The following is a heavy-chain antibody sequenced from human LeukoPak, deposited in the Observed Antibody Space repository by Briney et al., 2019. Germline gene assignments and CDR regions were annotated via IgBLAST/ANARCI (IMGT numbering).Heavy chain of an antibody. J-gene: IGHJ4*02. CDR2: IRYDGRNK. D-gene: IGHD1-1*01. CDR1: GFTFRSYG. Sequence: GGSLRLSCEASGFTFRSYGMHWVRQAPGKGLQWVAYIRYDGRNKYSADSVKGRFTIYRDNSKSTLYLQMNSLRPEDTAVYYCAKGGSNNWSFDNWGQGTLVTVSS. CDR3: AKGGSNNWSFDN. V-gene: IGHV3-30*02.